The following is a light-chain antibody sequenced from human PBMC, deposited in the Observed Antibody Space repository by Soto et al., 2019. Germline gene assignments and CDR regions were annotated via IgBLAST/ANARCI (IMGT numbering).Light chain of an antibody. CDR1: ETVSSD. V-gene: IGKV3-15*01. J-gene: IGKJ5*01. CDR3: QQYNNWPL. CDR2: GAS. Sequence: EIVLTQSPATLSLSPGDRAALSCRASETVSSDFLAWYQQKPGQAPRLLIYGASTRATGIPARFSGSGSGTEFTLTISSLQSEDFAVYYCQQYNNWPLFGQGTRLEI.